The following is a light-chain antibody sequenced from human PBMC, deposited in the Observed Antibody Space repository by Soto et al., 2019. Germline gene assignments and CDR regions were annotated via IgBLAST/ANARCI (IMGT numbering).Light chain of an antibody. CDR1: QSVSSN. CDR3: QQYNNWPQT. V-gene: IGKV3-15*01. CDR2: GAS. Sequence: EMVMTQSPATLSVSPGERATLSCRASQSVSSNLACYQQKPGQAPRLLIYGASTRATGIPARFSGSGSGTEFTLTISSLQSEDFAVYYCQQYNNWPQTFGQGTKVDIK. J-gene: IGKJ1*01.